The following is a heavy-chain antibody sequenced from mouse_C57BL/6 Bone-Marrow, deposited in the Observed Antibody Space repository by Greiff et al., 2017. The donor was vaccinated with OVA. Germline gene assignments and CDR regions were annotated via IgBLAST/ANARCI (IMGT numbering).Heavy chain of an antibody. J-gene: IGHJ2*01. D-gene: IGHD2-1*01. V-gene: IGHV14-4*01. Sequence: VQLQQSGAELVRPGASVKLSCTASGFNIKDDYMHWVKQRPDQGLAWIGWIDPENGDTEYAPKFQGKATITADTSSNTAYLQLSSLTSEDTAVYYCTSYGNFDDWGQGTTLTVSS. CDR3: TSYGNFDD. CDR1: GFNIKDDY. CDR2: IDPENGDT.